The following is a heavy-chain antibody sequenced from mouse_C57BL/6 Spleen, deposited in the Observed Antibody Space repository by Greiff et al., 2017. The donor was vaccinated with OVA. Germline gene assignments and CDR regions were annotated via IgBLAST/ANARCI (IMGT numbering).Heavy chain of an antibody. Sequence: QVQLQQSGPELVKPGASVKLSCKASGYTFTSYDINWVKQRPGQGLEWIGWIYPRDGSTKYTETFKGKATLTGDTSSSTAYMELHSLTSEDSAFYFCAREEYYHGSSYDGEFGYWGQGTTRTVSS. J-gene: IGHJ2*01. CDR1: GYTFTSYD. CDR3: AREEYYHGSSYDGEFGY. V-gene: IGHV1-85*01. D-gene: IGHD1-1*01. CDR2: IYPRDGST.